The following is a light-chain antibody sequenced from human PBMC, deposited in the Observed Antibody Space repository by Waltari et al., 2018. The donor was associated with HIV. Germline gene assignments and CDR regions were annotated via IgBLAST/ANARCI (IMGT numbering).Light chain of an antibody. CDR3: QHYNTYSYT. V-gene: IGKV1-5*03. J-gene: IGKJ2*01. CDR1: QTISSW. Sequence: DIQMTQSPSTLSASVGDRGTITCRASQTISSWLAWYQQKPGKAPKLLMYKASTLESGVPSRFSGSGSGTEFTLTISGLQTDDFATYYCQHYNTYSYTFGQGTQLEIK. CDR2: KAS.